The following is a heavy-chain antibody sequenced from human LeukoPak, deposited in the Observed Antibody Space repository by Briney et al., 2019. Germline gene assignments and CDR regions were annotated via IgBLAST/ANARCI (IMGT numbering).Heavy chain of an antibody. Sequence: ASVKVSCKASGYTFTGYYMHWVRQAPGQGLEWMGIINPSGGSTSYAQKFQGRVTMTRDTSTSTVYMELSGLRSEDTAVYYCARDSGGEIAVGSYGMDVWGQGTTVTVSS. CDR2: INPSGGST. CDR1: GYTFTGYY. V-gene: IGHV1-46*01. CDR3: ARDSGGEIAVGSYGMDV. D-gene: IGHD6-19*01. J-gene: IGHJ6*02.